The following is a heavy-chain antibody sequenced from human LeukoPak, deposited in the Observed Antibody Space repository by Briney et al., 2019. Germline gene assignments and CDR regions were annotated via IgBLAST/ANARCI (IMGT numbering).Heavy chain of an antibody. Sequence: SETLSLTCTVSGGSISSDYWSWIRQPPGKGLEWIGYIYYGGSTNYNPSLKSRVTISVDTSKNQFSLKLSSVTAADTAVYYCARLSGYSSGHYYSDYWGQGTLVTVSS. CDR3: ARLSGYSSGHYYSDY. V-gene: IGHV4-59*01. CDR2: IYYGGST. J-gene: IGHJ4*02. CDR1: GGSISSDY. D-gene: IGHD3-22*01.